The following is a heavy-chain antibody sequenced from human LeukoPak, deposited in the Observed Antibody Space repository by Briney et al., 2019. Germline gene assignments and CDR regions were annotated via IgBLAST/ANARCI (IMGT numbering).Heavy chain of an antibody. CDR2: INAGNGNT. J-gene: IGHJ6*02. Sequence: ASVKVSCKASGYTFTSYAMHWVRQAPGQRLEWMGWINAGNGNTKYSQKFQGRVTITRDTSASTAYMELSNLRSEDTAVYYCARDPSNSIAVAGERDYYYYYGMDVWGQGTTVTVSS. D-gene: IGHD6-19*01. CDR3: ARDPSNSIAVAGERDYYYYYGMDV. V-gene: IGHV1-3*01. CDR1: GYTFTSYA.